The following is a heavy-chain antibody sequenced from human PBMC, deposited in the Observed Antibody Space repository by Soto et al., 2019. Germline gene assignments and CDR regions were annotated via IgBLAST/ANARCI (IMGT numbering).Heavy chain of an antibody. Sequence: GASVKVSCKASGGTFSSYAISWVRQAPGQGLEWMGGIIPIFGTANYAQKFQGRVTITADESTSTAYMELSSLRSEDTAVYYCAKGYSSGWFNWFDPWGQGTLVPVYS. CDR1: GGTFSSYA. V-gene: IGHV1-69*13. J-gene: IGHJ5*02. D-gene: IGHD6-19*01. CDR2: IIPIFGTA. CDR3: AKGYSSGWFNWFDP.